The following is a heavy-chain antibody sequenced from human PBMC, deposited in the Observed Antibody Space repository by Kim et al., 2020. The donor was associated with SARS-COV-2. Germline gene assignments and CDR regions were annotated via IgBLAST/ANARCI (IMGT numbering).Heavy chain of an antibody. D-gene: IGHD6-13*01. CDR3: ARDSTREVVSIAAEKMTKYYYYYYGMDV. Sequence: GGSLRLSCAASGFTFSSYSMNWVRQAPGKGLEWVSSISSSSSYIYYADSVKGRFTISRDNAKNSLYLQMNSLRAEDTAVYYCARDSTREVVSIAAEKMTKYYYYYYGMDVWGQGTTVTVSS. CDR1: GFTFSSYS. V-gene: IGHV3-21*01. J-gene: IGHJ6*02. CDR2: ISSSSSYI.